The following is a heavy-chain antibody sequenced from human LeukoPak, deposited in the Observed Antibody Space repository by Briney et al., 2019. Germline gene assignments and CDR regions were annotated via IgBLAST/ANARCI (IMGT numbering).Heavy chain of an antibody. D-gene: IGHD1-26*01. V-gene: IGHV3-13*01. J-gene: IGHJ6*02. Sequence: GGSLRLSCAASGLTFSLYDMHWVRQAAGKGLEWVSTLAASGDSYYPGSVKGRFTISGESAKNSLYLQMNSLTAGDTAVYYCAREGAAYGMDVWGQGTTVTVSS. CDR3: AREGAAYGMDV. CDR1: GLTFSLYD. CDR2: LAASGDS.